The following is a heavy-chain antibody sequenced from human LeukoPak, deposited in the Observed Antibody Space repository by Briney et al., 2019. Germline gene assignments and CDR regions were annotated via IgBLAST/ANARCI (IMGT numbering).Heavy chain of an antibody. J-gene: IGHJ4*02. CDR3: ARALPNSWYFFDY. D-gene: IGHD6-13*01. V-gene: IGHV3-48*03. CDR2: ISTSGSTI. Sequence: GGSLRLSCAASGFTFSSYEMYWVRQAPGKGLEWVSYISTSGSTIYYADSVKGRFTISRDNAKNSLYLQMNSLRAEGTAVYYCARALPNSWYFFDYWGQGTLVTVSS. CDR1: GFTFSSYE.